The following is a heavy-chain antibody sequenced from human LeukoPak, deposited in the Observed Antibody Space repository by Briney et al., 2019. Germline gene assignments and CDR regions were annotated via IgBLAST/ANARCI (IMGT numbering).Heavy chain of an antibody. CDR1: GGSVSSGSYY. J-gene: IGHJ4*02. V-gene: IGHV4-61*01. D-gene: IGHD5-12*01. CDR3: ARVSYSGYDFDY. CDR2: IYYSGST. Sequence: PSETLSLTCTVSGGSVSSGSYYWSGIRQPPGKGLEWIGYIYYSGSTNYNPSLKSRVTISVDTSKNQFSLKLSSVTAADTAVYYCARVSYSGYDFDYWGQGTLVTVSS.